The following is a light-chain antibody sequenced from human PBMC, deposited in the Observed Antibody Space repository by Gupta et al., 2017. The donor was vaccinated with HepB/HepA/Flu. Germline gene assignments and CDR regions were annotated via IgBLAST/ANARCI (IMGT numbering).Light chain of an antibody. V-gene: IGKV3-15*01. CDR3: QQYNNWPPGS. CDR1: QSVSSN. CDR2: GAS. J-gene: IGKJ2*04. Sequence: EIVLTQSPATLSVSPGERATLSCRASQSVSSNLSWYQQKPGQAPSLLIEGASTRATGIPARFSGSGSGTEFTLTISSLQSEDFAVYYCQQYNNWPPGSFGQGTKLEIK.